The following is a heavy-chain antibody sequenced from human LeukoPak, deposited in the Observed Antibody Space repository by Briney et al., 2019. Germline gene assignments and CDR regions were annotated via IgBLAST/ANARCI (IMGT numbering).Heavy chain of an antibody. J-gene: IGHJ4*02. CDR2: ISSSSSYM. CDR3: ARDFYSGYEFFDF. CDR1: GFTFSSYS. V-gene: IGHV3-21*01. Sequence: GGSLRLSCAASGFTFSSYSRNWVRQAPGKGLEWVSSISSSSSYMYYADSVKGRFTISRDNAKNSLYLQMNSLRAEDTAVYYCARDFYSGYEFFDFWGQGTLVTVSS. D-gene: IGHD5-12*01.